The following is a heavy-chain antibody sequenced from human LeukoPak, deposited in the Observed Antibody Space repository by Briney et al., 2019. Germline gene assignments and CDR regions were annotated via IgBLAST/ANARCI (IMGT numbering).Heavy chain of an antibody. CDR2: MNPNSGNT. J-gene: IGHJ4*02. CDR1: GYTFTSYD. Sequence: ASVKVSCKASGYTFTSYDINWVRQATGQGLEWMGWMNPNSGNTGYAQKFQGRVTMTRNTSISTAYMELSSLGSEDTAVYYCAREDSGWYYFDYWGQGTLVTVSS. D-gene: IGHD6-19*01. CDR3: AREDSGWYYFDY. V-gene: IGHV1-8*01.